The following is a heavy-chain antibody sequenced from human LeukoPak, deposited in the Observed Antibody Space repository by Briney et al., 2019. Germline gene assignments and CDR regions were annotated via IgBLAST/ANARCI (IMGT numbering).Heavy chain of an antibody. V-gene: IGHV1-2*02. CDR1: GYTFTGYY. Sequence: ASVKVSCKASGYTFTGYYMHWVRQAPGQGLEWMGWINPNSGGTNYAQKLQGRVTMTTDTSTSTAYMELRSLRSDDTAVYYCARESPFSSSATEDYYYGMDVWGQGTTVTVSS. CDR2: INPNSGGT. CDR3: ARESPFSSSATEDYYYGMDV. J-gene: IGHJ6*02. D-gene: IGHD6-6*01.